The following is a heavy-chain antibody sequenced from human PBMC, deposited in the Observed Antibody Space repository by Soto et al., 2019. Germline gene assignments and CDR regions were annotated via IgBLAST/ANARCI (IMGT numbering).Heavy chain of an antibody. Sequence: QVQLVQSGAEVKKPGSSVKVSCKASGGTFSRHAISWVRQAPGQGLEWMGGIIPIFRTTNYAQRFQGRVTITAEESTTTAYMELSSLRSEDTAVYFCASPSFVRSGARGGRTYYFDYWGQGTLVTVSS. D-gene: IGHD1-26*01. CDR2: IIPIFRTT. V-gene: IGHV1-69*01. CDR3: ASPSFVRSGARGGRTYYFDY. J-gene: IGHJ4*02. CDR1: GGTFSRHA.